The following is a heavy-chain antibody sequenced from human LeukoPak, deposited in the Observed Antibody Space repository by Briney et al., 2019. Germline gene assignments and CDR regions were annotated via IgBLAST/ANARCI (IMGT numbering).Heavy chain of an antibody. D-gene: IGHD1-1*01. CDR3: AKGTYGRLESGYFDY. Sequence: GGSLRLSCAASGFTFSSYAMSWVRQAPGEGLEWVSAIIGSSGSTYYAHSVKGRFTISRDNSKNTLYLQMKSLRAEDTAVYYCAKGTYGRLESGYFDYWGQGTLVTVSS. CDR2: IIGSSGST. V-gene: IGHV3-23*01. CDR1: GFTFSSYA. J-gene: IGHJ4*02.